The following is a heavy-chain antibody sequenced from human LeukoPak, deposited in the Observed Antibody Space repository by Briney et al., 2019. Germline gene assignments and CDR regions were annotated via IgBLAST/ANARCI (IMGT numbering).Heavy chain of an antibody. Sequence: ASVKVSCKASGYTFSTYDITWMRQAPGQGLEWMGLINPGGGDTTYAQNLQGRVTMTRDTSTSTVYMELSNLISEDMAVYYCARGPRGQRFDYWGQGTLVTVSS. J-gene: IGHJ4*02. D-gene: IGHD1-1*01. CDR3: ARGPRGQRFDY. CDR1: GYTFSTYD. V-gene: IGHV1-46*01. CDR2: INPGGGDT.